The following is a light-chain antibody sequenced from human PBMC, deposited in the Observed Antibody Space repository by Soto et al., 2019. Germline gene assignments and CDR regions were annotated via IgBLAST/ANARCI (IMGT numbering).Light chain of an antibody. J-gene: IGKJ5*01. CDR2: GAS. Sequence: IVLTQSPGTLPLSPVEKPTIYSNGVQVVSLTYLTWHQQKPGQAPRLLIFGASKRATGIPDRFSGSGSGTEFTLTMRSLQSEDFVVYWYQPYNNCPRVTFGPGTRLEIK. CDR1: QVVSLTY. CDR3: QPYNNCPRVT. V-gene: IGKV3-20*01.